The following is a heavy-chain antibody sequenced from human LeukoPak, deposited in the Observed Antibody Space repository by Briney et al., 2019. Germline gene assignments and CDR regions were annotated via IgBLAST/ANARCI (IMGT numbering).Heavy chain of an antibody. CDR3: AKEGGVVPAD. V-gene: IGHV3-30*02. CDR2: IRYDGSNK. CDR1: GFTFSSYG. J-gene: IGHJ4*02. D-gene: IGHD2-2*01. Sequence: GGSLRLSCAASGFTFSSYGMHWVRQAPGKGLEWVAFIRYDGSNKYYADSVKGPFTTSRDNSKNTLYLQMNRLRAEDTAVYYCAKEGGVVPADWGQGTLVTVPS.